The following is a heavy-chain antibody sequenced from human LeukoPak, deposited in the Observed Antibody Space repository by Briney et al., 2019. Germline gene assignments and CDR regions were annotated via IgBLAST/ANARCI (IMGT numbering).Heavy chain of an antibody. J-gene: IGHJ4*02. V-gene: IGHV3-48*03. CDR2: ISSSGSTI. CDR3: ARIYCSGGSCYPSFDY. CDR1: GFTFSSYE. D-gene: IGHD2-15*01. Sequence: GGSLRLSCAASGFTFSSYEMNWVRQAPGKGLEWVSYISSSGSTIYYADSVKGRFTISRDNAKNSLYPQMNSLRAEDTAVYYWARIYCSGGSCYPSFDYLGQGTLVTVSS.